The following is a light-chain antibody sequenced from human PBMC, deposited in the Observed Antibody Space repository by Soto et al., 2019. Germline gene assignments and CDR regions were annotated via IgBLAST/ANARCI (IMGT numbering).Light chain of an antibody. V-gene: IGLV1-40*01. J-gene: IGLJ1*01. CDR2: GNS. Sequence: SVLTQPPSVSGAPGQRVTISCTGSNSNIGAGYDVHWYQQLPGTAPKPLIYGNSNRPSGVPDRFSGSKSGNTASLTISGLQAEDEADYYCCSYAGTYSYVFGTGTKVTVL. CDR1: NSNIGAGYD. CDR3: CSYAGTYSYV.